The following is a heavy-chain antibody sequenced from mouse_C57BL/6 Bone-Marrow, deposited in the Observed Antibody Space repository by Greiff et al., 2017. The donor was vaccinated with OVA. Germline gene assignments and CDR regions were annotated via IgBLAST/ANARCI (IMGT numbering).Heavy chain of an antibody. J-gene: IGHJ2*01. CDR3: VRGGGYDVAYYVDY. CDR1: GYTFTSYW. CDR2: IYPGSGST. Sequence: QVQLQQPGAELVKPGASVKMSCKASGYTFTSYWITWVKQRPGQGLEWIGDIYPGSGSTNYNEKFKSKATLTVDTSSSTAYMQVSSLTSEDSAVYDWVRGGGYDVAYYVDYWGQGTTLTVSS. D-gene: IGHD2-2*01. V-gene: IGHV1-55*01.